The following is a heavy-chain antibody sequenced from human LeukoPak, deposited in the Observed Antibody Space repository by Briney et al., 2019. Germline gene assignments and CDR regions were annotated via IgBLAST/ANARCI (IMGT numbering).Heavy chain of an antibody. Sequence: PGGSLGLSCAASGFTFSSYWMSWVRQAPGKGLEWVANIKQDGSEKYYVDSVKGRFTISRDNAKNSLYLQMNSLRAEDTAVYHCARGLSSGWHLFDYWGQGTLVTVSS. V-gene: IGHV3-7*01. CDR2: IKQDGSEK. D-gene: IGHD6-19*01. CDR1: GFTFSSYW. J-gene: IGHJ4*02. CDR3: ARGLSSGWHLFDY.